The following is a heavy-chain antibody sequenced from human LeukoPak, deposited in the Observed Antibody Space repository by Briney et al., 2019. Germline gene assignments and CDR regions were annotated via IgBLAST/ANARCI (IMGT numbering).Heavy chain of an antibody. J-gene: IGHJ4*02. Sequence: PGGSLRLSCAASGITFSSYGMSWVRQAPGKGLEWVSAISGSGGSTYYADSVKGRFTISRDNSKNTLYLQMNSLRAEDTAVYYCANSPFIDYPFDYWGQGTLVTVSS. D-gene: IGHD4-11*01. CDR1: GITFSSYG. CDR2: ISGSGGST. CDR3: ANSPFIDYPFDY. V-gene: IGHV3-23*01.